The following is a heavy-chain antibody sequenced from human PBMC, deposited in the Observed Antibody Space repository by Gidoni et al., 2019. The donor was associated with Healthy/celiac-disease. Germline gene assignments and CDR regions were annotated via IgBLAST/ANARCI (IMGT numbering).Heavy chain of an antibody. Sequence: QVQLVESGGGVVQPGRSLRLSCAASGFTFSSYGMHWVRQAPGKGLEWVAVIWYDGSNKYYADSVKGRFTISRDNSKNTLYLQMNSLRAEDTAVYYCAREMVVAAYPPSYYFDYWGQGTLVTVSS. CDR2: IWYDGSNK. D-gene: IGHD2-15*01. J-gene: IGHJ4*02. V-gene: IGHV3-33*01. CDR1: GFTFSSYG. CDR3: AREMVVAAYPPSYYFDY.